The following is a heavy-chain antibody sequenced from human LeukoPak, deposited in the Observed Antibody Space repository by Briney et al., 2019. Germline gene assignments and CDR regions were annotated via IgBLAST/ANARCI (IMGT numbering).Heavy chain of an antibody. D-gene: IGHD6-13*01. Sequence: GGSLRLSCAASGFTFDDYGMSWVRQAPGKGLEWVSCMNLNGGSTGYADSVKGRFTISRDNAKNSLYLQMNSLRSEDTALYYCERDGRIAAAHDYYYYYMDVWGKGTTVTVSS. V-gene: IGHV3-20*04. J-gene: IGHJ6*03. CDR3: ERDGRIAAAHDYYYYYMDV. CDR2: MNLNGGST. CDR1: GFTFDDYG.